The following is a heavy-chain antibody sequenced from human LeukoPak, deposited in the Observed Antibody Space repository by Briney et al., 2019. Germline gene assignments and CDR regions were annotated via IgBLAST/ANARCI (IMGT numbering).Heavy chain of an antibody. CDR2: LSGSGGNT. V-gene: IGHV3-23*01. J-gene: IGHJ3*01. CDR3: AKRIDIAVVPEAATHQAFDV. D-gene: IGHD2-2*01. CDR1: GFTFSSYA. Sequence: GGSLRLSCAASGFTFSSYAMSWVRQAPGKGLEWVSGLSGSGGNTIYADSVKGRFTISRDNSKNTMFLQMNSLRADDTAVYYCAKRIDIAVVPEAATHQAFDVWGQGTMVTVSS.